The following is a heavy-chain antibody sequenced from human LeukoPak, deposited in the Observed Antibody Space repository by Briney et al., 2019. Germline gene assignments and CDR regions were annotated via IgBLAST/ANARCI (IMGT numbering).Heavy chain of an antibody. D-gene: IGHD2-21*02. J-gene: IGHJ3*02. CDR3: ARDPFGAYWGGDCYSSDAFDI. CDR1: GFTFSSYS. V-gene: IGHV3-21*01. CDR2: ISSSSSYI. Sequence: GGSLRLSCAASGFTFSSYSMNWVRQAPGKGLEWVSSISSSSSYIYYADSVKGRFTISRDNAKNSLYLQMNSLRAEDTAVYYCARDPFGAYWGGDCYSSDAFDIWGQGTMVTVSS.